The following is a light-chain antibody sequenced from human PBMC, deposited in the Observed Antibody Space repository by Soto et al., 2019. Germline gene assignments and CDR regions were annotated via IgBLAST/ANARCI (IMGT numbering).Light chain of an antibody. Sequence: DIEMTTSPSSRCASVGDRVTITYRARQRTSSYVAWYQQKPGKAPKLLIYAASTLHGGVPSRFSGTAAGTDFTLTISSLQPEDFATYYCQQTYTMPRTFGQGTKVDIK. J-gene: IGKJ1*01. CDR3: QQTYTMPRT. V-gene: IGKV1-39*01. CDR2: AAS. CDR1: QRTSSY.